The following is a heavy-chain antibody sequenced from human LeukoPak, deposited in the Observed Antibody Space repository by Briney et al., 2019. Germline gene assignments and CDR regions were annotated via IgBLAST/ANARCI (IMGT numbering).Heavy chain of an antibody. CDR3: ARGWDIDY. CDR2: ISSSGSTI. CDR1: GFTFSSYE. J-gene: IGHJ4*02. D-gene: IGHD1-26*01. V-gene: IGHV3-48*03. Sequence: PGGSLRLSCAASGFTFSSYEMNWVRQAPGKGLVWVSYISSSGSTIYYAASVKGPFTISRDNAKNSLYLQMTSLRAEDTAVYYCARGWDIDYWGQGTLVTVSS.